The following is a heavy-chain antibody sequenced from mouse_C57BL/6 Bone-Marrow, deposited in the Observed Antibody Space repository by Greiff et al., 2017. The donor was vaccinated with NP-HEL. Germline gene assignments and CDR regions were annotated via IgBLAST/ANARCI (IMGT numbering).Heavy chain of an antibody. V-gene: IGHV1-63*01. CDR3: GRGAYSNRYDFDY. CDR1: GYTFTDYW. D-gene: IGHD2-5*01. Sequence: QVQLQQSGAELVRPGASVKMSCKASGYTFTDYWIGWAKKRPGHGLEWIGDIYPGGGYTNYNEKFKGKATLTADQSSSTAYMQFSSLTSEDASIYYCGRGAYSNRYDFDYWGQGTTLTVSS. J-gene: IGHJ2*01. CDR2: IYPGGGYT.